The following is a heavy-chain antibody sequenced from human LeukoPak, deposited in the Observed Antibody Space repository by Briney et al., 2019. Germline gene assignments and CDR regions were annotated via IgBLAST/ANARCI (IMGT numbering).Heavy chain of an antibody. CDR2: IYYSGST. D-gene: IGHD6-6*01. V-gene: IGHV4-39*01. Sequence: SETLSLTCTVSGGSISSRSYYWGWIRQPPGKGLEWIGSIYYSGSTYYNPSLKSRVTISVNTSKNQFSLKLSSVTAADTAVYYCARRGIAARLLYYFDYWGQGTLVTVSS. J-gene: IGHJ4*02. CDR1: GGSISSRSYY. CDR3: ARRGIAARLLYYFDY.